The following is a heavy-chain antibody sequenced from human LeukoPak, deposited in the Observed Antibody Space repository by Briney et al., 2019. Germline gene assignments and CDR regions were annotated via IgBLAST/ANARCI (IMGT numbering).Heavy chain of an antibody. V-gene: IGHV3-21*04. CDR1: GFTFSSYS. D-gene: IGHD1-26*01. CDR3: AKDIDGSYYRYFDY. CDR2: ISSSSSYI. Sequence: GGSLRLSCAASGFTFSSYSMNWVRQAPGKGLEWVSSISSSSSYIYYADSVKGRFTISRDDAKNSLYLQMNSLRAEDTALYYCAKDIDGSYYRYFDYWGQGTLVTVSS. J-gene: IGHJ4*02.